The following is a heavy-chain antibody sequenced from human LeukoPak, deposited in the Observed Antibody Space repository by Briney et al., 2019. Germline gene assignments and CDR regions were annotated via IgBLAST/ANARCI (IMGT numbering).Heavy chain of an antibody. J-gene: IGHJ5*02. CDR3: AREGQLLENWFDP. V-gene: IGHV4-59*01. Sequence: SETLSLTCTVSGGSISSYYWSWIRQPPGKGLEWIGYIYYSGSTNYNPSLKSRVTISVDTSKNQFSLKLSSVTAADTAVYYCAREGQLLENWFDPWGQGTLATVSS. D-gene: IGHD2-2*01. CDR1: GGSISSYY. CDR2: IYYSGST.